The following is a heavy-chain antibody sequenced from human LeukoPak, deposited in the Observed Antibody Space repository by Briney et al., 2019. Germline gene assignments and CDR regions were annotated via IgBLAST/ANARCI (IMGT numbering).Heavy chain of an antibody. D-gene: IGHD2-15*01. CDR1: GGSISSSSDY. V-gene: IGHV4-39*01. Sequence: SETLSLTCSVSGGSISSSSDYWGWIRQPPGKGLEWIGIMLYSVTTYYKPSLKSRVTISVDTSNNPFSLKLSSLTAADTALYYCARHKARVDWFDPWGQGTLVTVSS. CDR2: MLYSVTT. J-gene: IGHJ5*02. CDR3: ARHKARVDWFDP.